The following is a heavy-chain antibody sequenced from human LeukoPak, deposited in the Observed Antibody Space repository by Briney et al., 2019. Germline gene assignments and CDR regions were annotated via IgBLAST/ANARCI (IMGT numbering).Heavy chain of an antibody. Sequence: SETLSLTCSVSGSSIASLNWWGWIRQPPGKGLEWIGYIYYTGSIYYNPSLKSRVTMSVGTSKNQFSLRLSSVTAVDTAVYYCARKTDAKSYYPDWGQGTLVTVSS. CDR3: ARKTDAKSYYPD. V-gene: IGHV4-28*05. D-gene: IGHD3-10*01. J-gene: IGHJ4*02. CDR2: IYYTGSI. CDR1: GSSIASLNW.